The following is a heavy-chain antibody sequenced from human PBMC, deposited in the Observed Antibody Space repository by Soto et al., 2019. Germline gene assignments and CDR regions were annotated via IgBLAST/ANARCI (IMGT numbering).Heavy chain of an antibody. V-gene: IGHV4-34*01. CDR2: INHSGST. CDR1: GGSFSGYY. D-gene: IGHD4-17*01. Sequence: QVQLQQWGAGLLKPSETLSLTCAVYGGSFSGYYWSWIRQPPGKGLEWIGEINHSGSTNYNPSLKSRVTLSVDTSKNPFSLKLSSVTGAGTAVYYCARSTVTRNFDYWGQGTLVTVSS. CDR3: ARSTVTRNFDY. J-gene: IGHJ4*02.